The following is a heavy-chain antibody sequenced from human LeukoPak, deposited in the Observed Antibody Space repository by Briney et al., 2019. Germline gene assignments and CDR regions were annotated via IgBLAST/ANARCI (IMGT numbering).Heavy chain of an antibody. Sequence: GGSLRLSCAASGFTFSSYWMHWVRQAPGKGLVWVSRINSDGSRTNYADSVKGRFTISRDNAKNTLYLQMNSLRAEDTAVYYCTTSSGSYWLDPWGQGTLVTVSS. V-gene: IGHV3-74*01. CDR3: TTSSGSYWLDP. J-gene: IGHJ5*02. CDR1: GFTFSSYW. D-gene: IGHD1-26*01. CDR2: INSDGSRT.